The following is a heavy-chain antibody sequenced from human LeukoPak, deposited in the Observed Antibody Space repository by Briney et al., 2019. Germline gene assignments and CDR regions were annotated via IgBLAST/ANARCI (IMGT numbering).Heavy chain of an antibody. J-gene: IGHJ6*03. CDR1: GFTFRSYG. D-gene: IGHD2-15*01. Sequence: PGGSLRLSCAASGFTFRSYGMHWVRQAPRKWLEWVALISYDGNYKYYADSVKGRFTISRDNSKNTLDLQMNSLRAEDTAVYYCAKDLWKGTRIFYYYMDVWGKGTTVTVSS. V-gene: IGHV3-30*18. CDR3: AKDLWKGTRIFYYYMDV. CDR2: ISYDGNYK.